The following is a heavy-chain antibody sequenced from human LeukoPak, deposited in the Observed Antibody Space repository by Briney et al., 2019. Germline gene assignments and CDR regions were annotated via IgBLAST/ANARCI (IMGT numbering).Heavy chain of an antibody. CDR3: ARAKGSGWYSAFDI. D-gene: IGHD6-19*01. Sequence: GGSLRLSCAASGFTFSRSWMTWVRQAPGKGLEWVANIKEDGNEKYYADSLKARFTISRDNAKNSLSLQMNSLRADDTALYYCARAKGSGWYSAFDIWGQGTMVTVSS. J-gene: IGHJ3*02. V-gene: IGHV3-7*03. CDR1: GFTFSRSW. CDR2: IKEDGNEK.